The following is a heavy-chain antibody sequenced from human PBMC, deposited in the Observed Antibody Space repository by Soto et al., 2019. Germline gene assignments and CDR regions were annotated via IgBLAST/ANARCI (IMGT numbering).Heavy chain of an antibody. CDR2: ISGSNNNI. Sequence: QPGGSLRLSCAVSGFNLRNYEMNWVRQVPGKGLEWISKISGSNNNIYYADSVQGRFTISRDNANNVLFLQMTSLRAEDTATYHCATEELCGADCYFFKHWGQGTLVTVSS. CDR3: ATEELCGADCYFFKH. J-gene: IGHJ4*02. CDR1: GFNLRNYE. V-gene: IGHV3-48*03. D-gene: IGHD2-21*02.